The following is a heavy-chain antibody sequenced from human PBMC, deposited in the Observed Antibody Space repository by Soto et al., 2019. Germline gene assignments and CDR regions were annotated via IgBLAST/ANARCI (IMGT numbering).Heavy chain of an antibody. CDR3: ARDLWRYSSGWTCAFDI. CDR1: GFTFSSYN. V-gene: IGHV3-21*01. CDR2: ISSSSSYI. Sequence: PGGSLRLSCAASGFTFSSYNMNWVRQAPGKGLEWVSSISSSSSYIYYADSVKGRFTISRDNAKNSLYLQMNSLRAEDTAVYYCARDLWRYSSGWTCAFDIWGQGTMVTVSS. D-gene: IGHD6-19*01. J-gene: IGHJ3*02.